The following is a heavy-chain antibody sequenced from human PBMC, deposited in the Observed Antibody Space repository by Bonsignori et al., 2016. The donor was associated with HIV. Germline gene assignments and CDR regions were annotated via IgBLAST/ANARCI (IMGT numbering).Heavy chain of an antibody. CDR2: IYYGGST. CDR3: VREVRIWEALDI. CDR1: GDSINKNNYY. V-gene: IGHV4-30-4*08. J-gene: IGHJ4*02. Sequence: TLSLTCTVSGDSINKNNYYWGWVRQSPGKGLESIGYIYYGGSTYYNPSLHGRVSMSLDTSKNYFSLRLTSMTAADTAVYYCVREVRIWEALDIWGQGIPVTVSS. D-gene: IGHD1-26*01.